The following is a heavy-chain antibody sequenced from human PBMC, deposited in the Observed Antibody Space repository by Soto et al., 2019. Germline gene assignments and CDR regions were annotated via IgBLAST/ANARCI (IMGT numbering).Heavy chain of an antibody. CDR3: AKDSRYCSGGSCYIGLDY. V-gene: IGHV3-30*18. Sequence: PGGSLRLSCAASGFTFSSYGMHWVRQAPGKGLEWVAVISYDGSNKYYADSVKGRFTISRDNSKNTLYLQMNSLRAEDTAVYYCAKDSRYCSGGSCYIGLDYWGQGTLVTVSS. CDR2: ISYDGSNK. D-gene: IGHD2-15*01. CDR1: GFTFSSYG. J-gene: IGHJ4*02.